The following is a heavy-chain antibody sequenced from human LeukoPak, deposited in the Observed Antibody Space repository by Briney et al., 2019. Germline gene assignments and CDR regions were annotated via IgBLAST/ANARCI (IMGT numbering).Heavy chain of an antibody. J-gene: IGHJ6*02. CDR2: IRYDGSNK. CDR3: ARDIVATINGMDV. V-gene: IGHV3-30*02. D-gene: IGHD5-12*01. Sequence: PGGSLRLSCAASGFTFSSYGMHWVRQAPGKGLEWVAFIRYDGSNKYYADSVKGRFTISRDNSKNTLYLQMNSLRAEDTAVYYCARDIVATINGMDVWGQGTTVTVSS. CDR1: GFTFSSYG.